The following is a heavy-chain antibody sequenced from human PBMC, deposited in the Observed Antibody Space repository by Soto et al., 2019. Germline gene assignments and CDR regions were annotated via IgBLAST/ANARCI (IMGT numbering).Heavy chain of an antibody. CDR1: GFSVSSNS. V-gene: IGHV3-53*01. CDR3: ARELSGSWDNWFDP. CDR2: IHSDVTT. J-gene: IGHJ5*02. D-gene: IGHD5-12*01. Sequence: EMQLVESGGGLIQPGGSLRLSCAASGFSVSSNSMSWVRQAPGKGLEWVSVIHSDVTTYYADSVKGRFIISRDNSKDTLYLQMNRLRAEDTAVYYCARELSGSWDNWFDPWGQGTLVTVSS.